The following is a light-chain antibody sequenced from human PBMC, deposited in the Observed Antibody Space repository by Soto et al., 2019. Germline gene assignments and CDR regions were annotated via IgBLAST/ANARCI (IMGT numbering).Light chain of an antibody. CDR3: QQRSYPIT. CDR1: QSVSSY. V-gene: IGKV3-11*01. CDR2: DAS. J-gene: IGKJ5*01. Sequence: EIVLTQSPATLSLSPGGRATLSCRASQSVSSYLAWYQQKPGQAPRLLIYDASNRATGIPARFSGSGSGTDFTLTISSLEPEDFAVYYCQQRSYPITFGQGTRLEIK.